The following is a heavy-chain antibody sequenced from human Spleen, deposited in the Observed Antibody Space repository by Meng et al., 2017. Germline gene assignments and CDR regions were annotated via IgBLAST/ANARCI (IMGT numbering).Heavy chain of an antibody. CDR3: ARGPTTMAHDFDY. CDR2: INHSGST. Sequence: QGQRQRWGAGLLKASATLPLPCVVAGGSFSDYYWSWIRQPPGKGLEWIGEINHSGSTNYNPSLESRATISVDTSQNNLSLKLSSVTAADSAVYYCARGPTTMAHDFDYWGQGTLVTVSS. J-gene: IGHJ4*02. D-gene: IGHD4-11*01. CDR1: GGSFSDYY. V-gene: IGHV4-34*01.